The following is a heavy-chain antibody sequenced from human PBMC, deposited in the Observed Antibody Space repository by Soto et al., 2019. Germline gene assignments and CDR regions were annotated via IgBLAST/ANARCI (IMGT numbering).Heavy chain of an antibody. J-gene: IGHJ4*02. CDR2: ISGCGGSP. D-gene: IGHD5-18*01. V-gene: IGHV3-23*01. Sequence: GSLSLSCSASGFTFSSYAMSWVRQAPGKGLEWVSAISGCGGSPYYADSVKGPFAISIDNSKNPLNLQLHSLRAEDTVVYYRAHARELWFLFDYWGQGTLVTVAS. CDR3: AHARELWFLFDY. CDR1: GFTFSSYA.